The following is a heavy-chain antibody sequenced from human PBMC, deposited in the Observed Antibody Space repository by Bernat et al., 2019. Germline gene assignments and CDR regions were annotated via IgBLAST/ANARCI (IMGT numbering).Heavy chain of an antibody. CDR2: IKEDGSDK. Sequence: EVQLVESGGGLVQPGGSLRLSCSASGFTFRGYWMTWVRQAPGKGLECVANIKEDGSDKYYVDSVKSRFTISRDNAQNSLYLQLNSLRVEDTAVYYCARRRGSASLDYWGQGTLITVSS. V-gene: IGHV3-7*03. CDR3: ARRRGSASLDY. J-gene: IGHJ4*02. CDR1: GFTFRGYW. D-gene: IGHD6-19*01.